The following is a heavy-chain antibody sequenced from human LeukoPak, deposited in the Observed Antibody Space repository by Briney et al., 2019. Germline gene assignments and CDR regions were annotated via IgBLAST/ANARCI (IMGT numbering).Heavy chain of an antibody. D-gene: IGHD6-13*01. J-gene: IGHJ4*02. V-gene: IGHV3-23*01. Sequence: PGGSLRLSCVASGLTFDDYGMTWVRQAPGKGLEWVSAISGSGASTFYADSVKGRFTISRDNSKNTLFLQMSSLRAEDTAVYFCAKAKGNTWYDYWGQGTLVTVSS. CDR2: ISGSGAST. CDR3: AKAKGNTWYDY. CDR1: GLTFDDYG.